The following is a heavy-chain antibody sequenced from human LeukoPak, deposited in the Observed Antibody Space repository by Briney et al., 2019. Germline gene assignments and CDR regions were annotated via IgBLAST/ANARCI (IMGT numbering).Heavy chain of an antibody. J-gene: IGHJ5*02. CDR1: ELSFNIA. Sequence: GGSLRLSCAASELSFNIAMYWVRQAPGKGLEWLAVISYDGSITYYADSVKGRFTISRDNSNNTLHLQMNSLRAEDTALYYCAREDNPLWFDPWGQGTLVIVSS. D-gene: IGHD5-24*01. CDR3: AREDNPLWFDP. CDR2: ISYDGSIT. V-gene: IGHV3-30-3*01.